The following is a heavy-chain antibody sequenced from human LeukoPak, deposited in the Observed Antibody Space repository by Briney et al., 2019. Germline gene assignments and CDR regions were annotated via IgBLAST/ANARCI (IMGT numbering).Heavy chain of an antibody. D-gene: IGHD6-6*01. CDR3: ARDGGEYSSLSYFDY. V-gene: IGHV1-69*05. CDR2: IIPIFGTA. J-gene: IGHJ4*02. CDR1: GGTFSSYA. Sequence: SSVKVSCKASGGTFSSYAISWVRQAPGQGLEWMGRIIPIFGTANYAQKFQGRVTITTDESTSTAYMELSSLRSEDTAVYYCARDGGEYSSLSYFDYWGQGTLVTVSS.